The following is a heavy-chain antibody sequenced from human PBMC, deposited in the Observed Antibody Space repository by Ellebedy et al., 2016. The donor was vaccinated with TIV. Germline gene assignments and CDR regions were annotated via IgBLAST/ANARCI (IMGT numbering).Heavy chain of an antibody. CDR2: SCYSGST. Sequence: SETLSLTCTVSGGSISNGGYCWSWIRQHPGKGLEWIGYSCYSGSTYYGPSLKSRVTISEDTSKNQFSLKLSSVTAADTAVYYCARVAQNSCEVWGQGTLVTVSS. J-gene: IGHJ3*01. D-gene: IGHD2/OR15-2a*01. V-gene: IGHV4-31*03. CDR3: ARVAQNSCEV. CDR1: GGSISNGGYC.